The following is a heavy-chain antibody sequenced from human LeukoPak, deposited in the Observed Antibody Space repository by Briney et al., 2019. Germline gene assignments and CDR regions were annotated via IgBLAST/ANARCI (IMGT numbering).Heavy chain of an antibody. Sequence: GESLKISFKGSGYRFTSYWIGWVRPMPGKGLEWMGIIYPGDSDTRYSPSFQGQVTISADKSISTAYLQWSGLKASDTAMYYCARTVSGSYYGGFDYWGQGTLVTVSS. D-gene: IGHD1-26*01. CDR2: IYPGDSDT. V-gene: IGHV5-51*01. CDR1: GYRFTSYW. J-gene: IGHJ4*02. CDR3: ARTVSGSYYGGFDY.